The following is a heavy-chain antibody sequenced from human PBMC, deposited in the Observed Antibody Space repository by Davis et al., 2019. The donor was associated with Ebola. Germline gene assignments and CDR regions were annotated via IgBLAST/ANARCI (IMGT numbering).Heavy chain of an antibody. CDR3: AKDGNAYYDFWSGYYDFDY. Sequence: GESLKISCAASGFTVSSNYMSWVRQAPGKGLEWVSVIYSGGSTYYADSVKGRFTISRDNSKNTLYLQMNSLRAEDTAVYYCAKDGNAYYDFWSGYYDFDYWGQGTLVTVSS. J-gene: IGHJ4*02. CDR2: IYSGGST. CDR1: GFTVSSNY. V-gene: IGHV3-66*02. D-gene: IGHD3-3*01.